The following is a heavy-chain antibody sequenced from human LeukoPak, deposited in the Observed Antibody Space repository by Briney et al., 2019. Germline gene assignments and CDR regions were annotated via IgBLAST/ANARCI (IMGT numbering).Heavy chain of an antibody. CDR3: ARVPAAPSLYRTF. V-gene: IGHV4-59*02. D-gene: IGHD2-2*01. CDR2: IYYSGST. J-gene: IGHJ6*02. CDR1: SGSVNSYY. Sequence: SETLSLTCTVSSGSVNSYYWSWIRQPPGKGLEWIGYIYYSGSTNYNPSLKSRVTISVDTSKNQFSLKLSSVTAADTAVYYCARVPAAPSLYRTFWAQGTTVT.